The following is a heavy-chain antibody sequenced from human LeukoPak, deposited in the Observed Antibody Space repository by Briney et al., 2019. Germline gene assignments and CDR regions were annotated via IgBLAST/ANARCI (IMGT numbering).Heavy chain of an antibody. CDR2: ISYDGSNK. J-gene: IGHJ4*02. CDR1: GFTFSSYG. V-gene: IGHV3-30*03. Sequence: GGSLRLSCAASGFTFSSYGMHWVRQAPGKGLEWVAVISYDGSNKYYADSVKGRFTISRDNSKNTLYLQMNSLRAEDTAVYYCAREEGALYYDFWSGYHTYYFDYWGQGTLVTVSS. D-gene: IGHD3-3*01. CDR3: AREEGALYYDFWSGYHTYYFDY.